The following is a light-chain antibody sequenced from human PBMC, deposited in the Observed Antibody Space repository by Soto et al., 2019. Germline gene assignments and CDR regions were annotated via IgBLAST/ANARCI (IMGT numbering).Light chain of an antibody. Sequence: QLVLTQSPSASASLGASVKLTCTLSSGHSSYAIAWHQQQPEKGPRYLTKLNSDGSHSKGDGIPDRFSGSSSGAERYLTISSLQSEDEADYYCQTWGTGIQVFGTGTKVTVL. CDR3: QTWGTGIQV. J-gene: IGLJ1*01. CDR2: LNSDGSH. CDR1: SGHSSYA. V-gene: IGLV4-69*01.